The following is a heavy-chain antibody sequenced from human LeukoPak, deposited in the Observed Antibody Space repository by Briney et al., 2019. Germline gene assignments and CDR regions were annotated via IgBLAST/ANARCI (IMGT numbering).Heavy chain of an antibody. CDR1: GFTFSSYE. V-gene: IGHV3-23*01. CDR2: ISSSGSST. J-gene: IGHJ4*02. D-gene: IGHD2-2*02. Sequence: PGGSLRLSCAASGFTFSSYEMNWVRQAPGKGLEWVSYISSSGSSTYYADFVKGRFTISRDNSKNTLYLQMNSLRAEDTAVYYCAKISSGTSCYKIWGQGTLVTVSS. CDR3: AKISSGTSCYKI.